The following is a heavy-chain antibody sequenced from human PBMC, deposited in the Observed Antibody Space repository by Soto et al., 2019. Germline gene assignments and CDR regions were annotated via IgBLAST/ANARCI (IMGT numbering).Heavy chain of an antibody. D-gene: IGHD2-15*01. CDR1: GFTFSSYN. CDR2: ISYDGSSK. Sequence: GGSLRLSCAASGFTFSSYNMHWVRQAPGKGLEWVAVISYDGSSKYYADSVKGRFTISRDNSKNTMFQQMNSLRTEDTAVYYCAKVGCSGGSCYDYWGQGTLVTVSS. V-gene: IGHV3-30*18. J-gene: IGHJ4*02. CDR3: AKVGCSGGSCYDY.